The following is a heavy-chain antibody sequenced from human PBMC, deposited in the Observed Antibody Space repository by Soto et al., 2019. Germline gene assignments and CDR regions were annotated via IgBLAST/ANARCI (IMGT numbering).Heavy chain of an antibody. CDR2: ISKDGSVN. J-gene: IGHJ1*01. V-gene: IGHV3-30-3*01. CDR1: GFMFSRYA. D-gene: IGHD3-3*01. Sequence: QVQLVESGGRVVQPGGSLRLSCAASGFMFSRYAIHWVRQAPGKGLEWVAVISKDGSVNYYADSVRSRFSISRDKSKNTVYLEMNGMRDDDTAVFYCARSRSGAVPDSFGYWGQGTLVTVSS. CDR3: ARSRSGAVPDSFGY.